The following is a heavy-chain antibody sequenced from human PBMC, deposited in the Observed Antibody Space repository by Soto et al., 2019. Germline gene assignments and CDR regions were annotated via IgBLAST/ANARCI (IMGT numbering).Heavy chain of an antibody. J-gene: IGHJ4*02. Sequence: TQPRLATVSGSAISSGGYSWSWSRQPPGKGLEWIAYIYHSGSTSYNPSLNSRVTISVDRSKNQFSLKLSSVTAADTAVYYFGFWGQGTLVTVSS. CDR1: GSAISSGGYS. V-gene: IGHV4-30-2*01. CDR2: IYHSGST. CDR3: GF.